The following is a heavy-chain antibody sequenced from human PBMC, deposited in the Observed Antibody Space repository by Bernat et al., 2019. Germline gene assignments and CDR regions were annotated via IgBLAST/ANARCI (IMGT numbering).Heavy chain of an antibody. CDR3: ARAADYGDYVSNHWAFDI. Sequence: QVQLVESGGGVVQPGRSLRLSCAASGFTFSSYAMHWVRQAPGKGLEWVAVISYDGSNKYYADSVKGRFTISRDNSKNTLYLQMNSLRAVDTAVYYCARAADYGDYVSNHWAFDIWGQGTMVTVSS. CDR1: GFTFSSYA. CDR2: ISYDGSNK. V-gene: IGHV3-30*01. D-gene: IGHD4-17*01. J-gene: IGHJ3*02.